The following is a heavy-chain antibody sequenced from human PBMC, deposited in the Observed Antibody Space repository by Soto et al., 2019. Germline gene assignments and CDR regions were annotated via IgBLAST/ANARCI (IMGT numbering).Heavy chain of an antibody. CDR2: ISGSGGST. CDR1: GFTFSSYA. Sequence: PGGSLRLSCAASGFTFSSYAMSWVRQAPGKGLEWVSAISGSGGSTYYADSVKGRFTISRDNSKNTLYLQMNSLRAEDTAVYYCSKGSRFVRYCYASSGYSSCSYWGQGTMVAV. J-gene: IGHJ4*02. D-gene: IGHD3-22*01. CDR3: SKGSRFVRYCYASSGYSSCSY. V-gene: IGHV3-23*01.